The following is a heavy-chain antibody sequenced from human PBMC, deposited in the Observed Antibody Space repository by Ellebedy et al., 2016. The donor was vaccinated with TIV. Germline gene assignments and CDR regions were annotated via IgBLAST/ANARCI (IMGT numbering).Heavy chain of an antibody. CDR2: ISSSGSYT. Sequence: GESLKISCAASGFTFSDYYMYWIRQAPGKGLEWLSYISSSGSYTNSADSVTGRFTISRDNAKNSLYLQMDSLRADDTAVYYCATEVGITGTTGDYWGQGTLVTVSS. CDR1: GFTFSDYY. J-gene: IGHJ4*02. D-gene: IGHD1-7*01. CDR3: ATEVGITGTTGDY. V-gene: IGHV3-11*06.